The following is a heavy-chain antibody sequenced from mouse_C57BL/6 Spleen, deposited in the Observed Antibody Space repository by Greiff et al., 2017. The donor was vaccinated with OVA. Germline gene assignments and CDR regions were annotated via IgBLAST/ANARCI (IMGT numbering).Heavy chain of an antibody. CDR3: ARGWDVGRGDMDY. D-gene: IGHD2-14*01. V-gene: IGHV1-69*01. CDR1: GYTFTSYW. CDR2: IDPSDSYT. Sequence: QVQLQQPGAELVMPGASVKLSCKASGYTFTSYWMHWVKQRPGPGLEWIGEIDPSDSYTNYNQKFKSKATLTVDKSSSPAYMQLSSLTSEDSAVYYCARGWDVGRGDMDYWGQGTSVTVSS. J-gene: IGHJ4*01.